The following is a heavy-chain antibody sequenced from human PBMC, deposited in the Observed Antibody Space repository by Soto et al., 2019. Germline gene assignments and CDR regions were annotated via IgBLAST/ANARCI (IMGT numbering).Heavy chain of an antibody. CDR2: IYYSGST. CDR1: GGSISSGGYY. V-gene: IGHV4-31*03. CDR3: ARDQGDFPPSNWFDP. J-gene: IGHJ5*02. Sequence: SETLSLTCTVSGGSISSGGYYWSWIRQHPGKGLEWIGYIYYSGSTYYNPSLKSRVTISVDTSKNQFSLKLSSVTAADTAVYYCARDQGDFPPSNWFDPWGQGTLVTVSS. D-gene: IGHD2-21*02.